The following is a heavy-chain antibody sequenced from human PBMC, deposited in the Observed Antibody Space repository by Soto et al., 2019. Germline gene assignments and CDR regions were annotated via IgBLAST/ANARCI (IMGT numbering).Heavy chain of an antibody. Sequence: GGSLRLSWAASGFTFSSYWMHWVRQAPGKGLVWVSRINSDGSTTSYADSVKGRFTMSRDNAKNTLYLQMNSLRAEDTAVYYCARERTWSCFDCWGQGTLVTVSS. D-gene: IGHD6-13*01. CDR1: GFTFSSYW. J-gene: IGHJ4*02. CDR2: INSDGSTT. CDR3: ARERTWSCFDC. V-gene: IGHV3-74*01.